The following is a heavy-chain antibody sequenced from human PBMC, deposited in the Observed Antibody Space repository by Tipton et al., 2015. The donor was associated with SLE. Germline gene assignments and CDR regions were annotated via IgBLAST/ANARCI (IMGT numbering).Heavy chain of an antibody. V-gene: IGHV4-39*07. CDR3: ARDGYNWNYFAFDI. CDR1: GGSISSSSYY. Sequence: TLSLTCTVSGGSISSSSYYWAWIRQPPGKGVEWIGEINHRGSTNYNPSLKSRVTISVDTSKNQFSLKLRSVTAADTAVYYCARDGYNWNYFAFDIWGQGTMVTVSS. D-gene: IGHD1-7*01. J-gene: IGHJ3*02. CDR2: INHRGST.